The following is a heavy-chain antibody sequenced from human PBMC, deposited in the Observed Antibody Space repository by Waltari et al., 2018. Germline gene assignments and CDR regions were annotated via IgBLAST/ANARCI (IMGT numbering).Heavy chain of an antibody. CDR3: ARWDAFDV. CDR2: ISEDGSEK. J-gene: IGHJ3*01. CDR1: GFTFSNYW. Sequence: EVQLVESGGGLVQPGGSLRLSCVASGFTFSNYWMTWVRQAPGKGLEWVANISEDGSEKYYVDSVKGRVTTSRDNAKNSLYLQMNSLRAEDTAVYYCARWDAFDVWGQGTVVTVSS. V-gene: IGHV3-7*01.